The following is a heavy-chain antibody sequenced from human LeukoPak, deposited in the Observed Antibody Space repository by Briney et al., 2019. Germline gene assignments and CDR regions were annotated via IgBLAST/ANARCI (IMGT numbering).Heavy chain of an antibody. CDR2: IYTSGSI. Sequence: SETLSLTCTVSGGSISSYYWSWIRQPAVKVLEWIGRIYTSGSINYNPSLKSRVTMSVDTSKNQFSLKLSSVTAEDTAVYYCAREKTYYYGSGSYSNWFDPWGQGTLVTVSS. CDR1: GGSISSYY. J-gene: IGHJ5*02. V-gene: IGHV4-4*07. CDR3: AREKTYYYGSGSYSNWFDP. D-gene: IGHD3-10*01.